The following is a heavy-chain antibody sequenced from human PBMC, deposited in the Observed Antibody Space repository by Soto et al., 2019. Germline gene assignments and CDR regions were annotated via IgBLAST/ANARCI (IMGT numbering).Heavy chain of an antibody. CDR2: IWSHGTDQ. V-gene: IGHV3-33*06. D-gene: IGHD1-1*01. CDR1: GYSITNHG. J-gene: IGHJ4*02. CDR3: GKDIRSGSIDY. Sequence: GGSLRLSCAASGYSITNHGMHWVRQAPGKGLEWVALIWSHGTDQYYADSVKGRFTVSRDTSRNTVFLQMNSLRADDTARYYCGKDIRSGSIDYWGQGTLVTVS.